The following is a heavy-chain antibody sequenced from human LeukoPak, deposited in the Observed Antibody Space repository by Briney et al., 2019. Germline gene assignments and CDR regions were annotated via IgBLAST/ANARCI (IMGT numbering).Heavy chain of an antibody. J-gene: IGHJ4*02. CDR1: GFTFGSYA. V-gene: IGHV3-30-3*01. CDR2: ISYDGSNK. Sequence: GGSLRLSCAASGFTFGSYAMHWVRQAPGKGLEWVAVISYDGSNKYYADSVKGRFTISRDNSKNTLYLQMNSLRAEDTAVYYCARGAGIIDYWGQGTLVTVSS. D-gene: IGHD1-14*01. CDR3: ARGAGIIDY.